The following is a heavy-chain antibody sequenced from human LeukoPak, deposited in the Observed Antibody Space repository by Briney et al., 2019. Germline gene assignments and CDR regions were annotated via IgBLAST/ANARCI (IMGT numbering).Heavy chain of an antibody. CDR3: ARVTGYPYYFDY. CDR2: IWYDGSNK. J-gene: IGHJ4*02. CDR1: GFTFSSYG. Sequence: GGSLRLSCAASGFTFSSYGMHWVRQAPGKGLEGVAVIWYDGSNKYYADSVKGRFTISRDNSKNTLYLQMNSLRAEDTAVYYCARVTGYPYYFDYWGQGTLVTVSS. V-gene: IGHV3-33*01. D-gene: IGHD3-9*01.